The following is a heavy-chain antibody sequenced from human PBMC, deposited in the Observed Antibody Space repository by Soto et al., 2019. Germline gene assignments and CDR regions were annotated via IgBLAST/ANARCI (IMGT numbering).Heavy chain of an antibody. CDR2: IYHSGTT. V-gene: IGHV4-38-2*01. Sequence: LSLTCLVSGYSITSDFYWGWIREPPGKGLEWIGSIYHSGTTYSDPSLRSRLTISVDTSKNQFSLMLSSVTAADTAVYYCARIGRESTSFSSWFDPWGQGSLVTVSS. CDR1: GYSITSDFY. CDR3: ARIGRESTSFSSWFDP. J-gene: IGHJ5*02. D-gene: IGHD3-3*01.